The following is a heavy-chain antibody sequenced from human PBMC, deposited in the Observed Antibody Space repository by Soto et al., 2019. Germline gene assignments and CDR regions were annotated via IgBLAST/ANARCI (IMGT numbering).Heavy chain of an antibody. CDR1: GFTFSSYA. J-gene: IGHJ4*02. V-gene: IGHV3-64D*08. CDR3: VKDPKRNIAVAGGGNFDY. CDR2: ISSNGGST. Sequence: GGSLRLSCSASGFTFSSYAMHWVRQAPGKGLEYVSAISSNGGSTYYADSVKGRFTISRDNSKNTLYLQMSSLRAEDTAVYYCVKDPKRNIAVAGGGNFDYWGQGTLVTVSS. D-gene: IGHD6-19*01.